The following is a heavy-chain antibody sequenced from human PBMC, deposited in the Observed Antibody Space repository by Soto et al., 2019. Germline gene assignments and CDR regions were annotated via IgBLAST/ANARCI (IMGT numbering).Heavy chain of an antibody. V-gene: IGHV1-2*02. CDR3: ARVAGHKNARFDT. D-gene: IGHD1-1*01. J-gene: IGHJ4*02. CDR2: INPGSGVT. CDR1: GYSFTKYH. Sequence: ASVKVSCKASGYSFTKYHMHWVRQAPGQGLEWMGWINPGSGVTNQAQKFQGRGTMTRDTSITTTYMELNSLTSDDTAVYYCARVAGHKNARFDTWGQGALVTVSS.